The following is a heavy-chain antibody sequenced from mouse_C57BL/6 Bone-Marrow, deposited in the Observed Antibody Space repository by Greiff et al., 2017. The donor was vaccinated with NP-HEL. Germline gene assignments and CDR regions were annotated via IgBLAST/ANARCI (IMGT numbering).Heavy chain of an antibody. CDR2: IDPENGDT. Sequence: DVKLQESGAELVRPGASVKLSCTASGFNIKDDYMHWVKQRPEQGLEWIGWIDPENGDTEYASKFQGKATITADTSSNTAYLQLSSLTSEDTAVYYCTINDGYYGDWFAYWGQGTLVTVSA. V-gene: IGHV14-4*01. J-gene: IGHJ3*01. CDR1: GFNIKDDY. D-gene: IGHD2-3*01. CDR3: TINDGYYGDWFAY.